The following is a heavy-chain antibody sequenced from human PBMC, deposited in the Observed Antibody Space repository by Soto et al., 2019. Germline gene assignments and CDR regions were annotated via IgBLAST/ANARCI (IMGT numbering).Heavy chain of an antibody. V-gene: IGHV3-64*01. CDR1: GFTLSGYA. J-gene: IGHJ6*03. D-gene: IGHD6-6*01. Sequence: EVQLAESGGGLAQPGGSLRLSCAASGFTLSGYAMDWVRQAPGKGLEYVSGISSNGVGTYYAKSVQGRFTISRDNSKNTVYLQMGSLRPEDMAVYYCARRARPDFYYMDVCGKGTTVTVSS. CDR2: ISSNGVGT. CDR3: ARRARPDFYYMDV.